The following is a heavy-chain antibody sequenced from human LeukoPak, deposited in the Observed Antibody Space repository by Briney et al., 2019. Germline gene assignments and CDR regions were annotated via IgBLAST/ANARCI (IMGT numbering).Heavy chain of an antibody. V-gene: IGHV3-30-3*01. J-gene: IGHJ3*02. CDR3: ARERFRGGEGAFDI. CDR2: ISYDGSNK. CDR1: GFTFSSYA. D-gene: IGHD3-16*01. Sequence: GRSLRLSCAAYGFTFSSYAMHWVRQAPGKGLEWVAAISYDGSNKCYADSVKGRFTISRDNSKNTLYLQMNSLRAEDTAVYYCARERFRGGEGAFDIWGQGTMVTVSS.